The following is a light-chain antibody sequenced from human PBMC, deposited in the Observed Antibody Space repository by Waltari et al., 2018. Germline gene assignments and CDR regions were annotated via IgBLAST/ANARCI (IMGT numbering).Light chain of an antibody. CDR3: QQYYSTPT. CDR2: WAS. J-gene: IGKJ1*01. V-gene: IGKV4-1*01. Sequence: DIVMTQSPDSLAVSLGERATINCNSSQSVLYSSNNKNYLAWYQLKPGQPPKLLIYWASTRESGVPDRFSGSGSGTDFTLTISSLQAEDVAVYYCQQYYSTPTFGQGTKVEIK. CDR1: QSVLYSSNNKNY.